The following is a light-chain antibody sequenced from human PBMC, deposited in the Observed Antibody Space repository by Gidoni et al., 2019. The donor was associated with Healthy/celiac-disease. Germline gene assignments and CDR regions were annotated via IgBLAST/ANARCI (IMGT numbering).Light chain of an antibody. Sequence: DIQMTQSPSSLSASVGDRVTITCQASQDISNYLNWYQQKPGKAPKLLIYDASNLETGVPSRFSGSGSGTDFTFTISSLQPEDIATYYCQQYDNLCRVGGXTKVEIK. J-gene: IGKJ4*01. CDR1: QDISNY. CDR3: QQYDNLCR. CDR2: DAS. V-gene: IGKV1-33*01.